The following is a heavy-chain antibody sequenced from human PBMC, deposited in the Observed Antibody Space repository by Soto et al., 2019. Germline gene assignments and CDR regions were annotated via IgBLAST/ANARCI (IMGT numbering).Heavy chain of an antibody. CDR1: GGSISSGGYY. CDR2: IHYTGST. Sequence: SETLSLTCTVSGGSISSGGYYWSWVRQHPGKGLQWIGYIHYTGSTYYNPSLKSRLTISTDTSRNQFSLKLSSVTAADTAVYYCARSTPAPSYFYDSSGPIDYWGQGTLVTVSS. D-gene: IGHD3-22*01. V-gene: IGHV4-31*03. CDR3: ARSTPAPSYFYDSSGPIDY. J-gene: IGHJ4*02.